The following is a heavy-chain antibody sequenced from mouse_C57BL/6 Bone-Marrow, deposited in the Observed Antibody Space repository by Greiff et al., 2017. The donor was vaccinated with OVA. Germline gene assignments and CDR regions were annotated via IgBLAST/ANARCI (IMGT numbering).Heavy chain of an antibody. V-gene: IGHV14-4*01. CDR3: TTKPGSSLDYFDY. CDR2: IDPENGDT. J-gene: IGHJ2*01. Sequence: VQLQQSGAELVRPGASVKLSCTASGFNIKDDYMHWVKQRPEQGLEWIGWIDPENGDTESASKFQGKATITADTSSNTAYLQLSSLTSEDTAVYYCTTKPGSSLDYFDYWGQGTTLTVSS. D-gene: IGHD1-1*01. CDR1: GFNIKDDY.